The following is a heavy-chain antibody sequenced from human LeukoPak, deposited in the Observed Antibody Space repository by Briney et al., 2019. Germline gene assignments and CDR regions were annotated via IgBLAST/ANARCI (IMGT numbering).Heavy chain of an antibody. CDR2: ISSSGSTI. D-gene: IGHD3-10*01. CDR1: GFTFSDYY. Sequence: GGSLRLSCAASGFTFSDYYMSWIRQAPGKGLEWVSYISSSGSTIYYADSVKGRFTISRDNAKNSLYLQMNSLRAEDTAVYYCASATGSYFWDAADIWGQGTMVTVSS. V-gene: IGHV3-11*01. J-gene: IGHJ3*02. CDR3: ASATGSYFWDAADI.